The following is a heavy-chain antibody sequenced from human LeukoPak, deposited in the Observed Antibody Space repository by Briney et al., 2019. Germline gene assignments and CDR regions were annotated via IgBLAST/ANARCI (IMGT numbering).Heavy chain of an antibody. CDR1: GYTFTGYY. CDR2: INPNSGGT. D-gene: IGHD2-2*01. CDR3: ARGLTDEHQLILHWFDP. V-gene: IGHV1-2*02. J-gene: IGHJ5*02. Sequence: ASVKVSCKASGYTFTGYYIHWVRQAPGQELEWMGWINPNSGGTNYAQKFQGRVTMTRDTSITTAYMELSRLISDDTAVYYCARGLTDEHQLILHWFDPWGQGTLVTVSS.